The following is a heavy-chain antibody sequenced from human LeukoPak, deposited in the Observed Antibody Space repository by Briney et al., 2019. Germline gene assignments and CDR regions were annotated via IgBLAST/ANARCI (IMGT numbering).Heavy chain of an antibody. J-gene: IGHJ4*02. V-gene: IGHV3-30*04. Sequence: GGSLRLSCAASGFTFSSYAMHWVRQAPGKGLEWVAVISYDGSNKYYAVSVKARFTISRDNSKHTLYLQINRLRAEDMSVYYCARDPAFLVRGVISPPYYWGQGTLVTVSS. CDR3: ARDPAFLVRGVISPPYY. CDR2: ISYDGSNK. D-gene: IGHD3-3*02. CDR1: GFTFSSYA.